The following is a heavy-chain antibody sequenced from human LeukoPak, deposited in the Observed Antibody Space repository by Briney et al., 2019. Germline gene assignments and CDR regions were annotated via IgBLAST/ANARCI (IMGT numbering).Heavy chain of an antibody. V-gene: IGHV4-59*01. D-gene: IGHD3-10*01. CDR3: ARDLSPYYYGSGTLTGFDP. CDR2: IYYSGST. Sequence: SETLSLTCTVSGGSISSYYWSWIRQPPGKGLEWIGYIYYSGSTNYNPSLKSRVTISVDTSKNQFSLKLSSVTAADTAVYYCARDLSPYYYGSGTLTGFDPWGQGTLVTVSS. J-gene: IGHJ5*02. CDR1: GGSISSYY.